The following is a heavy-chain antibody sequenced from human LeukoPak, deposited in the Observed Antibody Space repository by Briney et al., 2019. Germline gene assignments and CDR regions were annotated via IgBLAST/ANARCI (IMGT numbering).Heavy chain of an antibody. J-gene: IGHJ1*01. CDR1: GGSFSGHY. Sequence: SETLSLTCTVYGGSFSGHYWTWIRQPPGKGLEWIGEINRGGSTSYNPSLKSRVTISIDTSEKQFSLKLSSVTAADTGVYYCARGYDSGSYYQFWGQGTLVTVSS. V-gene: IGHV4-34*01. CDR2: INRGGST. D-gene: IGHD3-10*01. CDR3: ARGYDSGSYYQF.